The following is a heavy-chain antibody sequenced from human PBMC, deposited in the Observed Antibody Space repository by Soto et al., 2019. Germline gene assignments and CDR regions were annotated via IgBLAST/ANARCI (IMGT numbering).Heavy chain of an antibody. Sequence: PGGSLRLSCAASGFTFSTYWMSWVRQAPGKGLEWVASIKQDGSEKYYVDSVKGRFTISRDNAKTSLFLHLSSLRADDRAVYYCERAAQWRHSDYWGRGTLVTVSS. CDR1: GFTFSTYW. J-gene: IGHJ4*02. D-gene: IGHD6-19*01. V-gene: IGHV3-7*03. CDR3: ERAAQWRHSDY. CDR2: IKQDGSEK.